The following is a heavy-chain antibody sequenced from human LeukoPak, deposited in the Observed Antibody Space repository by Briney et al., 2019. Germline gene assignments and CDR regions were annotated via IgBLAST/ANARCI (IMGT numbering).Heavy chain of an antibody. CDR3: ATTRSTVTTATVLDY. Sequence: PSETLSLTCTVSGGSIRTYYWSWVRQPAGKGLEWIGRIYTTGSTTYNPPLKSRVTMSLDTSKNQFSLNLSSVTAADTAVYYCATTRSTVTTATVLDYWGQGTLVTVSS. V-gene: IGHV4-4*07. CDR1: GGSIRTYY. CDR2: IYTTGST. J-gene: IGHJ4*02. D-gene: IGHD4-17*01.